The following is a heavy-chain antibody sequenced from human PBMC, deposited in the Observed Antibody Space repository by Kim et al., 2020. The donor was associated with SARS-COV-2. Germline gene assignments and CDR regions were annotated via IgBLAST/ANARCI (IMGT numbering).Heavy chain of an antibody. Sequence: GGSLRLSCAASGFTFSSYSMKWVRQAPGKGLEWVSSITSSSSYIYYADSVKGRFTISRDNAKNSLYLLMNSLRAEDTAVYYCARLPLLWFGELLSYNDYWGQGTLVTVSS. CDR3: ARLPLLWFGELLSYNDY. D-gene: IGHD3-10*01. CDR2: ITSSSSYI. V-gene: IGHV3-21*01. CDR1: GFTFSSYS. J-gene: IGHJ4*02.